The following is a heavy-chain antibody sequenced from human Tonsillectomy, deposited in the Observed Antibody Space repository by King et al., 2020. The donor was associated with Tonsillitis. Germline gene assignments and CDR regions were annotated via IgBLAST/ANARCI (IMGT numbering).Heavy chain of an antibody. J-gene: IGHJ4*02. D-gene: IGHD5-18*01. V-gene: IGHV3-48*02. CDR2: ISSSSSTI. CDR1: GFTFSSYS. Sequence: VQLVEFGGGLVQPGGSLRLSCAVSGFTFSSYSMNWVRQAPGKGLEWVSYISSSSSTIYYADSVKGRFTISRDNAKNSLYLQMNSLRDEDTAVFYCARVGRGYSYGFDYWGQGTLVTVSS. CDR3: ARVGRGYSYGFDY.